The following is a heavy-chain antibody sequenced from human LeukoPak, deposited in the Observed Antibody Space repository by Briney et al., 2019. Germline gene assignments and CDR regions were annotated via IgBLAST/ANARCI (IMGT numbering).Heavy chain of an antibody. CDR1: GGSISSSSYY. Sequence: SETLSLTCTVSGGSISSSSYYWGWIRQPPGKGLEWIGSIYYSGSTYYNPSLKSRVTISVDTSKNQFSLKLSSVTAADTAVYYCARVEVAAAGNYYYYYMDVWGKGTTVTVSS. D-gene: IGHD6-13*01. V-gene: IGHV4-39*07. CDR3: ARVEVAAAGNYYYYYMDV. J-gene: IGHJ6*03. CDR2: IYYSGST.